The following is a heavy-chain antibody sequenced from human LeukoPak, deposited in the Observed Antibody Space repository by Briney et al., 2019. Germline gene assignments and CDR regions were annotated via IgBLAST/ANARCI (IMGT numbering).Heavy chain of an antibody. CDR1: GGSFSTYY. Sequence: PSETLSLTCAVYGGSFSTYYWSWIRQPPGKGLEWIGEINHSGSANYNPSLKSRVTISVDTSKNQCSLQLNPLTAADTAVYYCARGLEYDFWSGNYSDGFDKWGQGQWSPSLQ. CDR3: ARGLEYDFWSGNYSDGFDK. D-gene: IGHD3-3*01. J-gene: IGHJ3*02. V-gene: IGHV4-34*01. CDR2: INHSGSA.